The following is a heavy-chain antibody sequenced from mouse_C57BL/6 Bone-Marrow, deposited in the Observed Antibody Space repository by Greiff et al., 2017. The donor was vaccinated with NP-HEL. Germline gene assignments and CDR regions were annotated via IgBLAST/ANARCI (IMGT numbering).Heavy chain of an antibody. CDR1: GFNFSDYG. V-gene: IGHV5-17*01. CDR2: ISSGSSTI. J-gene: IGHJ4*01. Sequence: EVNVVESGGGLVKPGGSLQLSCAASGFNFSDYGMHWVRQAPEKGLEWVAYISSGSSTIYYADTVTGRFTISRANAKNTLFLQMTSLRSEATAMYYCTRQGYAMDYWGQGTSVTVSS. CDR3: TRQGYAMDY.